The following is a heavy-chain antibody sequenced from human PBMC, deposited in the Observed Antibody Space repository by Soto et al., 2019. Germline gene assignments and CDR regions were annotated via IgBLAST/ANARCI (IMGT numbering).Heavy chain of an antibody. CDR3: ARGHITMVRGGWFDP. V-gene: IGHV1-69*06. Sequence: ASVKVSFKASGVTFSSYAISWLRQAPGQGLEWMGGIIPIFGTANYAQKFQGRVTITADKSTSTAYMELSSLRSEDTAVYYCARGHITMVRGGWFDPWGQGTLVT. CDR1: GVTFSSYA. J-gene: IGHJ5*02. CDR2: IIPIFGTA. D-gene: IGHD3-10*01.